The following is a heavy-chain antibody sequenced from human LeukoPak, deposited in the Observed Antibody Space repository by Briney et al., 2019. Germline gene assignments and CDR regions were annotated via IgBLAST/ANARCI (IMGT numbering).Heavy chain of an antibody. CDR1: GFTFSSNY. CDR3: ARNYPYYYYYGMDV. J-gene: IGHJ6*02. CDR2: IYTDGTT. V-gene: IGHV3-53*01. Sequence: RGSLRLSCAASGFTFSSNYMSWVRQAPGKGLEWVSVIYTDGTTSYADSVKGRFTISRDNSRNTLYLQMNSLRAEDTAVYYCARNYPYYYYYGMDVWGQGTTVTVSS. D-gene: IGHD1-7*01.